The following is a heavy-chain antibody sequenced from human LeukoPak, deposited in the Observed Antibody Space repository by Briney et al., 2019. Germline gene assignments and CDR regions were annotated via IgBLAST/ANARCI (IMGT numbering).Heavy chain of an antibody. CDR1: GFTFSSYA. Sequence: PGGSLRLSCAASGFTFSSYAMSWVRQAPGKGLEWVSAISGSGGSTYYADSVKGRFTISRDNAKNSLYLQMNSLRAEDTAVYYCARTLVIPDYFDYWGQGTLVTVSS. V-gene: IGHV3-23*01. CDR2: ISGSGGST. J-gene: IGHJ4*02. D-gene: IGHD3-9*01. CDR3: ARTLVIPDYFDY.